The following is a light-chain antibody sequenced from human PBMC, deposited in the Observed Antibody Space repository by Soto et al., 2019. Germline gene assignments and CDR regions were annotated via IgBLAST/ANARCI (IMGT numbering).Light chain of an antibody. J-gene: IGKJ3*01. Sequence: EIVLTQSPGTLSLSPGERATLSCRASHSVSSSNLAWYQQKPGQAPRLLIFGASSRATGVPARFSGSGSGTEFTLTINSLQSEDFAVYFCQQYDNLPLTFGPGTKVDIK. V-gene: IGKV3-15*01. CDR3: QQYDNLPLT. CDR1: HSVSSSN. CDR2: GAS.